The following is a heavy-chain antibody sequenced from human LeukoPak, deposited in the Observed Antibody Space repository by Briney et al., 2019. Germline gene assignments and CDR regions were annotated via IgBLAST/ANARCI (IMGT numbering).Heavy chain of an antibody. CDR3: ARDEGSGFDY. CDR2: ISYDGSNK. J-gene: IGHJ4*02. V-gene: IGHV3-30-3*01. CDR1: GFTFSSYA. Sequence: GGSLRLSCAASGFTFSSYAMHWVRQAPGKGLEWVAVISYDGSNKYYADSVKGRFTISRDNAKNSLYLQMNSLRAEDTAVYYCARDEGSGFDYWGQGTLVTVSS. D-gene: IGHD6-25*01.